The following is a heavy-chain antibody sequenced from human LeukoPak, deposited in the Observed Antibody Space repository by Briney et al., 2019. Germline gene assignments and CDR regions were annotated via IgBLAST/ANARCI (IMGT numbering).Heavy chain of an antibody. V-gene: IGHV3-23*01. Sequence: GGSVRLSCVASGFTFSGYAMKWLRQAPGRGREGVSGVGGSGSNTHYADAVKGRFTISRDNSKNSLYLQMNSLTAEDTAVYYCTKDLMTGFSSGWYFGYWGQGTLVTVFS. D-gene: IGHD6-19*01. CDR3: TKDLMTGFSSGWYFGY. J-gene: IGHJ4*02. CDR1: GFTFSGYA. CDR2: VGGSGSNT.